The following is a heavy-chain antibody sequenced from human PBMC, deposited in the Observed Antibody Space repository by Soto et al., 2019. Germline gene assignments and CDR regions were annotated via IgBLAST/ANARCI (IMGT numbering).Heavy chain of an antibody. J-gene: IGHJ4*02. V-gene: IGHV3-33*01. D-gene: IGHD2-21*02. CDR1: GFTFSSYG. CDR2: IWYDGSNK. Sequence: QVQLVESGGGVVQPGRSLRLSCAASGFTFSSYGMHWVRQAPGKGLEWVAVIWYDGSNKYYADSVKGRFTISRDNSKNTLYLQMNSLRAEDTAVYYCARDLCRGGDCRGGYGYWGQGTLVTVSS. CDR3: ARDLCRGGDCRGGYGY.